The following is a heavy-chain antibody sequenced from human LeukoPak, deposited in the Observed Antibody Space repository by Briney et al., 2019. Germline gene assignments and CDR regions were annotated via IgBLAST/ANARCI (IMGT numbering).Heavy chain of an antibody. CDR3: ARAPNVLLWFGESRPYYYGMDV. CDR1: GGTFSSYA. Sequence: SVKVSCKASGGTFSSYAISWVRQAPGQGLEWMGGIIPIFGTANYAQKFQGRVTITTDESTSTAYMELSSLRSEDTAVYYCARAPNVLLWFGESRPYYYGMDVWGQGTTVTVSS. D-gene: IGHD3-10*01. V-gene: IGHV1-69*05. CDR2: IIPIFGTA. J-gene: IGHJ6*02.